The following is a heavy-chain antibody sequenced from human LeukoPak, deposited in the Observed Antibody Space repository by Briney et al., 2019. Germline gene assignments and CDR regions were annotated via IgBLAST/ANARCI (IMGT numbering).Heavy chain of an antibody. CDR1: GGSFTGNY. CDR3: ACNAVRYSAYDREEDPSDI. CDR2: IDHSGST. D-gene: IGHD5-12*01. Sequence: SETLSLTCAVYGGSFTGNYWRWIRQPPGKGLEWNGEIDHSGSTKYNPSLKSRVTMSVDASTNQFFLRLTSVTAADTAVYYCACNAVRYSAYDREEDPSDIWGQGTMVTVSS. V-gene: IGHV4-34*01. J-gene: IGHJ3*02.